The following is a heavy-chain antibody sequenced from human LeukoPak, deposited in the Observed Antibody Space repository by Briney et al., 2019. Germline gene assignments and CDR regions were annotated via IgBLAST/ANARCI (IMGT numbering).Heavy chain of an antibody. J-gene: IGHJ6*02. V-gene: IGHV3-48*03. CDR1: GFTFSSYE. D-gene: IGHD3-10*01. CDR3: ARGSLWFGELSYYYGMDV. Sequence: GGSLRLSCAASGFTFSSYETNWVRQAPGKGLEWVSYISSSGSTIYYADSVKGRFTISRDNAKNSLYLQMNSLRAEDTAVYYCARGSLWFGELSYYYGMDVWGQGTTVTVSS. CDR2: ISSSGSTI.